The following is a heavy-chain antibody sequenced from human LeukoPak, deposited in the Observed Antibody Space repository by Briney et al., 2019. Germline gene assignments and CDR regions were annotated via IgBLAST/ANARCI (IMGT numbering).Heavy chain of an antibody. J-gene: IGHJ3*02. CDR1: GFIFSSYA. V-gene: IGHV3-64*01. CDR2: ISSNGGST. Sequence: GGSLRLSCAASGFIFSSYAMHWVRQAPGKGLEYVSAISSNGGSTYYANSVKGRFTISRDNSKNTLYLQMGSLRAEDMAVYYCARGDSGSYYRFGTAAFDIWGQGTMVTVSS. D-gene: IGHD1-26*01. CDR3: ARGDSGSYYRFGTAAFDI.